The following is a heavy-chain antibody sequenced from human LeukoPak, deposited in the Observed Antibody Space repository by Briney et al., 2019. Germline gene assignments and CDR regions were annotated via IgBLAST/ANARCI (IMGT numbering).Heavy chain of an antibody. CDR1: GISVSSNF. J-gene: IGHJ4*02. V-gene: IGHV3-66*01. CDR3: AKGRDDLWSGYHEYFDY. Sequence: GGSLRLSCAATGISVSSNFMSWVRQAPGKGLEWLSVIYSGGSTYYADSVKGRFTISRDNSKNTLYQQMNSLRAEDTAVYYCAKGRDDLWSGYHEYFDYWGQGTLVTVSS. D-gene: IGHD3-3*01. CDR2: IYSGGST.